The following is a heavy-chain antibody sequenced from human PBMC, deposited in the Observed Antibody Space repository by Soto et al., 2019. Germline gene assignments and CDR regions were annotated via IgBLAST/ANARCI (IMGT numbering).Heavy chain of an antibody. V-gene: IGHV3-23*01. CDR3: AKGGYCTTTSCYTGYYSAMDV. CDR1: GLSFSTYD. Sequence: GFLRLSCAAAGLSFSTYDMSWVRQAPGKGLELVSSITGSGVSTYTADSVRGRFTISRDNSRNTLYLQMENVSVEDKAVYYCAKGGYCTTTSCYTGYYSAMDVWGQGTTVTGSS. J-gene: IGHJ6*02. CDR2: ITGSGVST. D-gene: IGHD2-2*02.